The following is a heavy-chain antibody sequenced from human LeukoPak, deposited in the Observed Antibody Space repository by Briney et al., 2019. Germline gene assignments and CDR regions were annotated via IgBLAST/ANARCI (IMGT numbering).Heavy chain of an antibody. CDR1: GFTFSTYG. Sequence: GGSLRLSCAASGFTFSTYGMHWVRQAPGKGLEWVAFIRYDGSNKYYADSVKGRFTISRDNSKNTLYLQMNSLRSDDTAVYYCARGFWQQLVQYYYYMDVWGKGTTVTVSS. D-gene: IGHD6-13*01. J-gene: IGHJ6*03. CDR2: IRYDGSNK. V-gene: IGHV3-30*02. CDR3: ARGFWQQLVQYYYYMDV.